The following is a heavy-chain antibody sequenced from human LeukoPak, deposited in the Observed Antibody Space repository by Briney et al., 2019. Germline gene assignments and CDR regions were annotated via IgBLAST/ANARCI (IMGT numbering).Heavy chain of an antibody. D-gene: IGHD2-21*01. CDR2: IYENGGTT. V-gene: IGHV3-23*01. CDR1: GFTFRSHA. CDR3: AKDFRIGYSAHFDY. Sequence: GGSLRLSCVGSGFTFRSHAMSWVRQAPEKGLGFVSGIYENGGTTYYADSVKGRFSISRDNSKNTLYLQMDSLRGEDTAVYYCAKDFRIGYSAHFDYWGQGALVTVSS. J-gene: IGHJ4*02.